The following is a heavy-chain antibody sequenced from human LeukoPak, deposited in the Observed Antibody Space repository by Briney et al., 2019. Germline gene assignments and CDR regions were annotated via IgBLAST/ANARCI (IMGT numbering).Heavy chain of an antibody. CDR1: GYTFTGYY. D-gene: IGHD2-2*01. Sequence: ASVKVSCKASGYTFTGYYMHWVRQAPGQGLEWMGWINPNSGGTNYAQKFQGRVTMTRDTSISTAYMELSSLRSDDTAVYYCARAMFREVVPATWGQGTLVTVSS. J-gene: IGHJ5*02. CDR3: ARAMFREVVPAT. V-gene: IGHV1-2*02. CDR2: INPNSGGT.